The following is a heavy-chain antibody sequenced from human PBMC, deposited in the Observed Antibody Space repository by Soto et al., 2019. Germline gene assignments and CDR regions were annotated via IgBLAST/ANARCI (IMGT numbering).Heavy chain of an antibody. J-gene: IGHJ6*02. Sequence: QPGGSLRLSCAASGFTFDDYAMHWVRQAPVKGLAWVSGSSWNSGSIGYADAVKGRFTISRDNAKNSLYLQMNSLRAEDTALYYCAKGVAARPSRGYYYYYGMDVWGQGTTVTVSS. CDR2: SSWNSGSI. D-gene: IGHD6-6*01. CDR1: GFTFDDYA. CDR3: AKGVAARPSRGYYYYYGMDV. V-gene: IGHV3-9*01.